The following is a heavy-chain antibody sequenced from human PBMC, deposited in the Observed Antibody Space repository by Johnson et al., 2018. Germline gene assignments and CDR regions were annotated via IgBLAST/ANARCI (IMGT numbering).Heavy chain of an antibody. CDR2: IIPIFGTA. Sequence: QVQLVQSGAEVKKPGSSVKVSCKASGGTFSSYAISWVRQAPGQGLEWMGGIIPIFGTANYAQKFQGRVTITADESTSTAYMELSSLRSEDTAVYHGASDIHSSSSGYFPVAMGVNYYYGMDVWGQGTTVTVSS. CDR3: ASDIHSSSSGYFPVAMGVNYYYGMDV. CDR1: GGTFSSYA. V-gene: IGHV1-69*12. D-gene: IGHD6-6*01. J-gene: IGHJ6*02.